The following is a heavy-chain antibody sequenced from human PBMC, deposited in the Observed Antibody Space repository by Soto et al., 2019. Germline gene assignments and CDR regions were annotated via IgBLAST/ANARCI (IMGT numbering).Heavy chain of an antibody. D-gene: IGHD2-2*01. V-gene: IGHV3-30-3*01. CDR1: GFTFSSYA. CDR2: ISYDGSNK. Sequence: QVQLVESGGGVVQPGRSLRLSCAASGFTFSSYAMHWVRQAPGKGLEWVAVISYDGSNKYYADSVKGRFTISRDNSKNTLYLQMNSLRAEDTAVYYCAREYCSSTSCYEAPSYYGMDVWGHGTTVTVSS. CDR3: AREYCSSTSCYEAPSYYGMDV. J-gene: IGHJ6*02.